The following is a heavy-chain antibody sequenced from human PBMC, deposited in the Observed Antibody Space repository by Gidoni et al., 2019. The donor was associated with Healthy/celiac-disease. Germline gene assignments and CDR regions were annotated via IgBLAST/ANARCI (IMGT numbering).Heavy chain of an antibody. CDR3: ARADIVVVVATPIDY. Sequence: QVQLVESGGGVVQPGRSLRLSCAASGFPFCRYARPWVRQDPGKGLEWVAVISYDGSNKYYADSVKGRFTISRDNSKNTLYLQMNSLRAEDTAVYYCARADIVVVVATPIDYWGQGTLVTVSS. J-gene: IGHJ4*02. CDR2: ISYDGSNK. V-gene: IGHV3-30-3*01. CDR1: GFPFCRYA. D-gene: IGHD2-15*01.